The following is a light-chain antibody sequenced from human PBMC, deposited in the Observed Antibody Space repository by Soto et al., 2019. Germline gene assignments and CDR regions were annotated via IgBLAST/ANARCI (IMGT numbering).Light chain of an antibody. CDR1: QSISSS. CDR3: QQSYTTPYT. Sequence: DIQMTQSPSSLSAPVGDRVTITCRASQSISSSLNWYQQKPGKAPNLLIYTASSLQGGVPSRFSGSGSGTDFTLTISSLQPEDFATYYCQQSYTTPYTFGQGTNLEIK. J-gene: IGKJ2*01. CDR2: TAS. V-gene: IGKV1-39*01.